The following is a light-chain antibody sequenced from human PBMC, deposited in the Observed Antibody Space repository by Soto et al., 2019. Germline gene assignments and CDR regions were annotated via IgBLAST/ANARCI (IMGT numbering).Light chain of an antibody. CDR3: QQYNNWPRT. CDR2: GAS. J-gene: IGKJ1*01. Sequence: DIVRPQSPATLSVCQGVLATLSCRASQSISTNLAWYQHKPGQAPRLLIYGASTGATGVPARFSGSGSGTEFTLTISSLQSEDFAAYYCQQYNNWPRTFGQGTKVDIK. V-gene: IGKV3-15*01. CDR1: QSISTN.